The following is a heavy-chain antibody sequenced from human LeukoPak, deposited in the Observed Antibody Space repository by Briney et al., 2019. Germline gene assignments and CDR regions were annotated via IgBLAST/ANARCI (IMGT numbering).Heavy chain of an antibody. D-gene: IGHD1-7*01. Sequence: PGGSLRLSCAASGFTFSGYGMHWVRQAPGKGLEWVAFIRYDGSNKYYADSVKGRFTISRDNSKNTLYLQMNSLRAEDTAVYYCAKGLLELSDYWGQGTLVTVSS. CDR1: GFTFSGYG. J-gene: IGHJ4*02. V-gene: IGHV3-30*02. CDR3: AKGLLELSDY. CDR2: IRYDGSNK.